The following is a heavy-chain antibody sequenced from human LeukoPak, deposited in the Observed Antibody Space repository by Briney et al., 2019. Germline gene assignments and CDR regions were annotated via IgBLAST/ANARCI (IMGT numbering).Heavy chain of an antibody. V-gene: IGHV4-34*01. J-gene: IGHJ5*02. Sequence: SETLSLTCAVYGGSFSGYYWSWIRQPPGKGLEWIGEINHSGSTNYSPSLKSRLTISIDTSKNQFSLKLMSVTAADTAVYYCARDSGTTGEVKFDPWGQGTLVTVSS. D-gene: IGHD3-10*01. CDR1: GGSFSGYY. CDR2: INHSGST. CDR3: ARDSGTTGEVKFDP.